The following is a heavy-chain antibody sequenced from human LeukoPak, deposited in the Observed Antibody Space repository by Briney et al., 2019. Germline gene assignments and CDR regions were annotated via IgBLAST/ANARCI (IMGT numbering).Heavy chain of an antibody. D-gene: IGHD6-13*01. V-gene: IGHV4-59*01. Sequence: SETLSLTCTVSGGSISSYYWSWIRQPPGKGLEWIGYIYYSGSTNYNPSLKSRVTISVDTSKNQFSLKLSSVTAADTAVYYCARSSRQQLVYNWFDPWGRGTLVTVSS. CDR1: GGSISSYY. CDR3: ARSSRQQLVYNWFDP. J-gene: IGHJ5*02. CDR2: IYYSGST.